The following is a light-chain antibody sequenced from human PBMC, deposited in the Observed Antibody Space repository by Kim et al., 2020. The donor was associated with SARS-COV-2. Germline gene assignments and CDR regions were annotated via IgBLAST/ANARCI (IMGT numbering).Light chain of an antibody. J-gene: IGKJ2*01. CDR2: DAS. CDR1: QDISNY. Sequence: DIQMTQSPSSLSASVGDRVTITCQARQDISNYLNWYQQKPGKAPKLLIYDASNLKTGVPSRFSGSGSGTHFTFTISSLQPEDIATYYCQQYDDFPYTFGQGTKLEI. V-gene: IGKV1-33*01. CDR3: QQYDDFPYT.